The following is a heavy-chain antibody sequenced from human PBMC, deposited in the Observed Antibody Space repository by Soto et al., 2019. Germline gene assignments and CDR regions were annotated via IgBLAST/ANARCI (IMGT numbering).Heavy chain of an antibody. CDR3: AREPRYDSGGYYNDY. D-gene: IGHD3-22*01. V-gene: IGHV4-4*07. CDR1: GGSIRNFY. CDR2: IYPSGNS. J-gene: IGHJ4*02. Sequence: SETLSLTCTVSGGSIRNFYWSWIRQPAGKGLEWIGRIYPSGNSDYIPSLKSRVTMSVDMSKNQFSLKLSSGTAADTAMYYCAREPRYDSGGYYNDYWGQGTQVTVSS.